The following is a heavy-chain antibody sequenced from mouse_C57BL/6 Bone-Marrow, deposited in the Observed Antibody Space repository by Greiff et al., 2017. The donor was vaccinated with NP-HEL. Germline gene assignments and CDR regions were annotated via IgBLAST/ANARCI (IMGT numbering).Heavy chain of an antibody. Sequence: VQLQQSGAELVKPGASVKLSCKASGYTFTSYWMQWVKQRPGQGLEWIGEIDPSDSYTNYNQKFKGKATLTVDTSSSTAYMQLSSLTSEDSAVYYCARAITTVVGGPAWFAYWGQGTLVTVSA. J-gene: IGHJ3*01. CDR1: GYTFTSYW. D-gene: IGHD1-1*01. CDR3: ARAITTVVGGPAWFAY. V-gene: IGHV1-50*01. CDR2: IDPSDSYT.